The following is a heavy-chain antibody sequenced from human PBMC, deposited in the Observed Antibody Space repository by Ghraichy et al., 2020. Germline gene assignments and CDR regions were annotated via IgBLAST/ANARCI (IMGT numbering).Heavy chain of an antibody. Sequence: SETLSLTCAVSGGSISSGGYSWSWIRQPPGKGLEWIGYIYHSGSTYYNPSLKSRVTISVDRSKNQFSLKLSSVTAADTAVYYCARAPNGPPFLLDYWGQGTLVTVSS. D-gene: IGHD2/OR15-2a*01. V-gene: IGHV4-30-2*01. CDR2: IYHSGST. J-gene: IGHJ4*02. CDR3: ARAPNGPPFLLDY. CDR1: GGSISSGGYS.